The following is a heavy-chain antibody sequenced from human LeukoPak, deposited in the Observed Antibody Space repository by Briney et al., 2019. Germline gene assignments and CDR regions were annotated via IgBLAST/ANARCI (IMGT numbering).Heavy chain of an antibody. D-gene: IGHD4-17*01. Sequence: GGSLRLSCAASGFTFTSYGMHWVRQAPGKGLEWVAFIRYDGSNKYYADSVKGRFTISRDNSKNTLYLQMNSLRAEDTAVYYCAKDPISTVPRGYFDYWGQGTLVTVSS. CDR1: GFTFTSYG. V-gene: IGHV3-30*02. CDR3: AKDPISTVPRGYFDY. J-gene: IGHJ4*02. CDR2: IRYDGSNK.